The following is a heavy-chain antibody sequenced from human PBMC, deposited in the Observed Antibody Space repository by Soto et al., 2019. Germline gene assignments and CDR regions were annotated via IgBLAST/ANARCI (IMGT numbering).Heavy chain of an antibody. Sequence: ASVKVSCKASGYTFTSYGISWVRQAPGRGLEWMGWISAYNGNTNYAQKLQGRVTMTTDTSTSTAYMELRSLRSDDTAVYYCARGDYYDSSGSFDYWGQGTLVTVSS. CDR1: GYTFTSYG. CDR2: ISAYNGNT. CDR3: ARGDYYDSSGSFDY. V-gene: IGHV1-18*01. D-gene: IGHD3-22*01. J-gene: IGHJ4*02.